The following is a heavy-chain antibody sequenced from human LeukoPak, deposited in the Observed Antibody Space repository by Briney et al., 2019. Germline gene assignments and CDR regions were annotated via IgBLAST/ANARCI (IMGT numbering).Heavy chain of an antibody. D-gene: IGHD2-8*01. CDR1: GYTLTELS. CDR3: ATGLLGYCTNGVCP. CDR2: FDPEDGET. Sequence: ASVKVSCKVSGYTLTELSMHWVRQAPGKGLEWMGGFDPEDGETIYAQKFQGRVTMTEDTSTDTAYMELSSLRSEDTAVYYSATGLLGYCTNGVCPWGQGTLVTVSS. V-gene: IGHV1-24*01. J-gene: IGHJ5*02.